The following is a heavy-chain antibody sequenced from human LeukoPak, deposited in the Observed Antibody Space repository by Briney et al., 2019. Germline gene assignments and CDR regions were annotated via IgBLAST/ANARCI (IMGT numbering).Heavy chain of an antibody. CDR1: GGSFSGYY. V-gene: IGHV4-34*01. CDR3: ARDPRTVTIGWYFDL. D-gene: IGHD4-17*01. J-gene: IGHJ2*01. Sequence: PSETLSLTCAVYGGSFSGYYWSWIRQPPGKGLEWIGEINHSGSTNYNPSLKSRVTISVDTSKNQFSLKLSSVTAADTAVYYCARDPRTVTIGWYFDLWGRGTLVTVSS. CDR2: INHSGST.